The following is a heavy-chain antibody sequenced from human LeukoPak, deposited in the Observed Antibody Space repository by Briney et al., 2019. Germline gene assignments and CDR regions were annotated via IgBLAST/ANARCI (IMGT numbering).Heavy chain of an antibody. D-gene: IGHD4-17*01. CDR1: GVSLTDYY. J-gene: IGHJ6*02. CDR2: INHSGST. V-gene: IGHV4-34*01. Sequence: SETLSLTCGVSGVSLTDYYWTWIRHSPGKGLECIGEINHSGSTNYNPSLKSRVTMSVDTSKVQFSLDLTSVTAADTGIYYCARRALDYDDVAYFYARCSDVWGQGIKVTVS. CDR3: ARRALDYDDVAYFYARCSDV.